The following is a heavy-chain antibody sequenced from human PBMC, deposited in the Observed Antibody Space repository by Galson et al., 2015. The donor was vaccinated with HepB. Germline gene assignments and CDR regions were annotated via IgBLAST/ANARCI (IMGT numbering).Heavy chain of an antibody. D-gene: IGHD6-13*01. V-gene: IGHV3-74*01. CDR3: ARASRRIAAAGTPPGY. CDR1: GFTFSSYW. Sequence: SLRLSCAASGFTFSSYWMHWVRQAPGKGLVWVSRINSDGSSTSYADSVKGRFTISRDNAKNTLYLQMNSLRAEDTAVYYCARASRRIAAAGTPPGYWGQGTLVTVSS. J-gene: IGHJ4*02. CDR2: INSDGSST.